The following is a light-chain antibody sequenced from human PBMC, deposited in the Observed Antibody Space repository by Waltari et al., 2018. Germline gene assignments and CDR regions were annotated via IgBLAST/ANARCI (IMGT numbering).Light chain of an antibody. Sequence: QSALTQPASVSGSPGQSITVSCTGTSSDVGSYNLVSWYQHHPPKAPKLMIYEVSKRPSGGSKRFSGAKSGNTASLTISGLQPADEADYYCCSYAGANTYVFGSGTKVTVL. J-gene: IGLJ1*01. CDR1: SSDVGSYNL. V-gene: IGLV2-23*02. CDR3: CSYAGANTYV. CDR2: EVS.